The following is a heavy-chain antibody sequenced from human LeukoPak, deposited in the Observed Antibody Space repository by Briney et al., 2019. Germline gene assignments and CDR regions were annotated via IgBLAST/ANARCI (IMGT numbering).Heavy chain of an antibody. CDR1: GYSISSGYY. CDR3: AKNHLRIGYMAKNDP. Sequence: SETLSLTCAVSGYSISSGYYWGWIRQPPGKGLEWIGSIYHSGSTYYNPSLKSRVTISVDRSKKQFSLKLTSVTAAEKAVYYFAKNHLRIGYMAKNDPWGQGTLVTVSS. D-gene: IGHD5-18*01. V-gene: IGHV4-38-2*01. CDR2: IYHSGST. J-gene: IGHJ5*02.